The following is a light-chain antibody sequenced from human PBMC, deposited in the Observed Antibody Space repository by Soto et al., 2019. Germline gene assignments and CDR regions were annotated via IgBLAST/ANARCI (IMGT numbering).Light chain of an antibody. V-gene: IGLV2-11*01. Sequence: QSALTQPRSESGSPGQSVTISCTGTSSDVGDYNYVSWYQQHPGKAPKLLIYAVNMRPSGVPDRFSGSKSGNTASLTISGLQAEDEADYSCCSYAGSYTWVFGGGTQLTVL. J-gene: IGLJ3*02. CDR2: AVN. CDR3: CSYAGSYTWV. CDR1: SSDVGDYNY.